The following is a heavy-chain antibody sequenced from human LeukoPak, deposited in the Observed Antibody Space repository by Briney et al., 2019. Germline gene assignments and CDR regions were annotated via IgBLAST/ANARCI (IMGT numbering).Heavy chain of an antibody. CDR3: IRGGANSPFDY. Sequence: RAGGSLRLSCTASGFTFGDYAMSWFRQAPGKGLEWVGFIRGKAYGGTTEDAASVKGRFAISRDDSKSIAYLQMNSLKTEDTAVYYCIRGGANSPFDYWGQGTLATVSS. CDR1: GFTFGDYA. CDR2: IRGKAYGGTT. J-gene: IGHJ4*02. D-gene: IGHD1-1*01. V-gene: IGHV3-49*03.